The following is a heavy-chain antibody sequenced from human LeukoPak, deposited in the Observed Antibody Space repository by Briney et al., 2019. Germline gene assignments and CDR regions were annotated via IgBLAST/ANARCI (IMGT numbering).Heavy chain of an antibody. D-gene: IGHD6-19*01. CDR2: ISGSGGST. Sequence: GGSLRLSCAASGFTFSTYAMSWVRQAPGKGLEWVSAISGSGGSTSYADSVKGRFTISRDNSKNTVYLQMNSLRAEDTAVYYCAKDDSGGCDSFNYWAQGTLATVSS. CDR1: GFTFSTYA. V-gene: IGHV3-23*01. CDR3: AKDDSGGCDSFNY. J-gene: IGHJ4*02.